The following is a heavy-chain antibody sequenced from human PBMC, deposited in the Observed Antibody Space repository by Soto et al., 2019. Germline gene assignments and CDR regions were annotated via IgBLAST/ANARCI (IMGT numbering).Heavy chain of an antibody. V-gene: IGHV1-8*01. D-gene: IGHD1-1*01. CDR2: MNPYTGKA. Sequence: QVQLVQSGAEVKKPGASVQVSCKASGYTFTTYDINWVRQAPGQGLEWMGWMNPYTGKAGYAQKFQGRVTMTRDNSISTFYMELSGLRSEDTAVYYCAKRKERYGPDDFDYWGQVTLGTVAS. CDR1: GYTFTTYD. CDR3: AKRKERYGPDDFDY. J-gene: IGHJ4*02.